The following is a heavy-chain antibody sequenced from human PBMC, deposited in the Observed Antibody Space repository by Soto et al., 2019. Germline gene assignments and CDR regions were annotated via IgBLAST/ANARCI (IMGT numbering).Heavy chain of an antibody. Sequence: GASLNLSYAPSEFTFSSYSMNWVRQAPGKGLEWVSYISSSSTIYYADSVKGRFTISRDNAKNSLYLQMNSLRAEDTAVYYCARDGETHLYYGSGSYSVGFDPWGQGT. CDR2: ISSSSTI. CDR1: EFTFSSYS. J-gene: IGHJ5*02. D-gene: IGHD3-10*01. V-gene: IGHV3-48*01. CDR3: ARDGETHLYYGSGSYSVGFDP.